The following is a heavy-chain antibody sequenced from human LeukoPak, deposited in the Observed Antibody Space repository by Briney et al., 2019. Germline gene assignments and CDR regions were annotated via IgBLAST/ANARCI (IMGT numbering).Heavy chain of an antibody. V-gene: IGHV4-39*07. CDR3: ARAGGSFYFYYYMDV. CDR1: GASISSSSSY. D-gene: IGHD2/OR15-2a*01. J-gene: IGHJ6*03. CDR2: IYSRGNT. Sequence: PSETLSLTCTVSGASISSSSSYWGWIRQPPGKGLEWLGNIYSRGNTYYKPSLRSRVTISIDTSKNQFSLRLTSVTAADTAVYYCARAGGSFYFYYYMDVWGKGTTVTVSS.